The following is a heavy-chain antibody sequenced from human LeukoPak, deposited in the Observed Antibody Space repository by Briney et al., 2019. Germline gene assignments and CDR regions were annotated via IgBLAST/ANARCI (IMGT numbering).Heavy chain of an antibody. CDR2: IDWDDDK. J-gene: IGHJ4*02. Sequence: SGPTLVNPKQTLTLTCTLSGFSLSTSGMCVSWISQPPGKALEWLARIDWDDDKYYRTSLKTRLTISKDTSKNQVVLTMTNMDPVDTATYYCARIRTYYDILTGYYAWGSFDYWGQGTLVTVSS. CDR3: ARIRTYYDILTGYYAWGSFDY. CDR1: GFSLSTSGMC. D-gene: IGHD3-9*01. V-gene: IGHV2-70*11.